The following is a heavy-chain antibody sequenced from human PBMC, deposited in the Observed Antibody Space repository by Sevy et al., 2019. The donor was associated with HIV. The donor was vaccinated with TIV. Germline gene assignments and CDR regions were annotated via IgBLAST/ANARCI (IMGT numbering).Heavy chain of an antibody. V-gene: IGHV1-18*01. D-gene: IGHD3-10*01. CDR3: ARVPLWFGELLLWSGDY. J-gene: IGHJ4*02. Sequence: SSVKVSCKASGYTFTSYGISWVRQAPGQGLEWMGWISAYNGNTNYAQKLQGRVTMTTDTSTSTAYMELRSLGSDDTAVYYCARVPLWFGELLLWSGDYWGQGTLVTVSS. CDR1: GYTFTSYG. CDR2: ISAYNGNT.